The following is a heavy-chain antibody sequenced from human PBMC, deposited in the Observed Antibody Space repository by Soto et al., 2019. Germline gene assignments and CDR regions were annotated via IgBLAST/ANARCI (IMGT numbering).Heavy chain of an antibody. CDR1: GFTFSSYS. V-gene: IGHV3-48*02. D-gene: IGHD3-10*01. J-gene: IGHJ6*02. Sequence: GGSLRLSCAASGFTFSSYSMNWVRQAPGKGLEWVSYISSSSSTIYYADSVKGRFTISRDNAKNSLYLQMNSLRDEDTAVYYCARVLGSGRPSGYYYYYGMDVWGQGTTVTVSS. CDR2: ISSSSSTI. CDR3: ARVLGSGRPSGYYYYYGMDV.